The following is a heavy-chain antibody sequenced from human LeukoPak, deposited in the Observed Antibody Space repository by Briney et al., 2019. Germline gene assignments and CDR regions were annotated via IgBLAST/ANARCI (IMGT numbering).Heavy chain of an antibody. J-gene: IGHJ4*02. Sequence: PSETLSLTCTVSGGSISSYYWSWIRQPPGKELEYIGYIYYSGSTNYNPSLKSRVTISADTSKNQLSLKLNSVTAADTAVYYCARHVPYDSSDYTLTYWGQGTLVTVSS. CDR2: IYYSGST. CDR1: GGSISSYY. CDR3: ARHVPYDSSDYTLTY. D-gene: IGHD3-22*01. V-gene: IGHV4-59*08.